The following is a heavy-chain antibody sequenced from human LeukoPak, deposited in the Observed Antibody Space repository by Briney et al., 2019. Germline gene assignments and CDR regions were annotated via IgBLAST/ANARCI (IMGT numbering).Heavy chain of an antibody. J-gene: IGHJ4*02. Sequence: PGGSLRLSCEASGFTFSSYAMNWVRQAPGKGLEWVAASSGSSGDTYYADSVKGRLTISRVNSMTTVYLQMNSLRAEDTAVYYCAKGSSKTSRHFDYWGQGTLVTVSS. D-gene: IGHD1-1*01. CDR2: SSGSSGDT. CDR3: AKGSSKTSRHFDY. V-gene: IGHV3-23*01. CDR1: GFTFSSYA.